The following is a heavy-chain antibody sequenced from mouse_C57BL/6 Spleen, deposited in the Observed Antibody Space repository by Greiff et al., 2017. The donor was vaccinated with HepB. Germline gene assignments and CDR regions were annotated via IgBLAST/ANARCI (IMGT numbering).Heavy chain of an antibody. D-gene: IGHD1-1*01. CDR1: GFSLTSYA. J-gene: IGHJ4*01. V-gene: IGHV2-9-1*01. CDR3: ARPYYGSGYRAMDY. CDR2: IWTGGGT. Sequence: VQLQESGPGLVAPSQSLSITCTVSGFSLTSYAISWVRQPPGKGLEWLGVIWTGGGTNYNSALKSRLSISKDNSKSQVFLKMNSLQTDDTARYYCARPYYGSGYRAMDYWGQGTSVTVSS.